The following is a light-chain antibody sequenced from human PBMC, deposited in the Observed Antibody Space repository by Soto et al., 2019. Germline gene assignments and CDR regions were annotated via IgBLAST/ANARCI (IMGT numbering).Light chain of an antibody. Sequence: ETRMTQSPDTLSLSPGERATLSCRASQSVSSIFLAWYQQKVGQAPRLLIYDASSRATGIPDRFSGSGSGTEFTLTISSLQSEDFAVYYCQQCNDWPWTFGQGTKVDIK. J-gene: IGKJ1*01. CDR3: QQCNDWPWT. CDR1: QSVSSI. V-gene: IGKV3-15*01. CDR2: DAS.